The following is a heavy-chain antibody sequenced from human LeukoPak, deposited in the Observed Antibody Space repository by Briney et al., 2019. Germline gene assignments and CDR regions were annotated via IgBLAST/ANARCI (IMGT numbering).Heavy chain of an antibody. CDR1: GFTFSSYS. Sequence: GGSLRLSCAASGFTFSSYSMNWVRQAPGKGLEWVSVISGSGDSTYYADSVKGRFTISRDNSKNTLYLQMNSLRAEDTAVYYCAKDLYGDYGMDVWGQGTTVTVSS. V-gene: IGHV3-23*01. D-gene: IGHD4-17*01. CDR3: AKDLYGDYGMDV. CDR2: ISGSGDST. J-gene: IGHJ6*02.